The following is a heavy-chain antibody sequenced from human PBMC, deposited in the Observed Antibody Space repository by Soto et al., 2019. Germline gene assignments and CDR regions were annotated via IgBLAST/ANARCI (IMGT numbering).Heavy chain of an antibody. Sequence: ASVKVSCKASGYTFTSYGISWVRQAPGQGLEWMGWISAYNGNTNYAQKLQGRVTMTTDTSTSTAYMELRSLRSDDTAVYYCASGYSYGDYYYYGMDFWGQGTTVPVSS. D-gene: IGHD5-18*01. V-gene: IGHV1-18*01. J-gene: IGHJ6*02. CDR3: ASGYSYGDYYYYGMDF. CDR1: GYTFTSYG. CDR2: ISAYNGNT.